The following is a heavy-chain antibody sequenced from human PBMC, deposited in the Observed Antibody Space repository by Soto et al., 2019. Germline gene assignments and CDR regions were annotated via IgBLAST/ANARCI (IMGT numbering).Heavy chain of an antibody. CDR3: AHYRSGRAVDI. CDR2: IYYSGST. Sequence: QVQLQESGPGLVKPSQTLSLTCTVSGGSISSGDYYWSLIRQPPRKGLAWIGYIYYSGSTYYNRSLKSRVTISVVTSKNQFSLKLRSVTAADTAVYYCAHYRSGRAVDIWGQGTMVTVSS. D-gene: IGHD6-19*01. V-gene: IGHV4-30-4*01. CDR1: GGSISSGDYY. J-gene: IGHJ3*02.